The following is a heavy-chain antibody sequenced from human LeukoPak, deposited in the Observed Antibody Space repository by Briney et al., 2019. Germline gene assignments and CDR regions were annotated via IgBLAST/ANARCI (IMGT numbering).Heavy chain of an antibody. CDR3: ARGMGYCSSTSCRRKPRFDP. V-gene: IGHV4-34*01. CDR2: IDHSGSS. D-gene: IGHD2-2*01. Sequence: SETLSLTCAVYGGSFSNYYWTWIRQPPGKGLEWIGEIDHSGSSHYNPSLKSRVTISVDTSKNQFSLKLSSVTAADTAVYYCARGMGYCSSTSCRRKPRFDPWGQGTLVTVSS. CDR1: GGSFSNYY. J-gene: IGHJ5*02.